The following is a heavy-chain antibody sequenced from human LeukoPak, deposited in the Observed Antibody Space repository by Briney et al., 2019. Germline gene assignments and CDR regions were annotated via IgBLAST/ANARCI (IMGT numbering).Heavy chain of an antibody. D-gene: IGHD3-9*01. V-gene: IGHV4-31*03. Sequence: SETLSFTCTVSGGSISCGGYYWSWIRQHPGEGLEWIGYIYYSGSTYYNPSLKSRVTISVDTSKNQFSLKLSSVTAADTAVYYCARSVHVLRYFDPTPIFDYWGQGTLVTVSS. CDR2: IYYSGST. CDR3: ARSVHVLRYFDPTPIFDY. CDR1: GGSISCGGYY. J-gene: IGHJ4*02.